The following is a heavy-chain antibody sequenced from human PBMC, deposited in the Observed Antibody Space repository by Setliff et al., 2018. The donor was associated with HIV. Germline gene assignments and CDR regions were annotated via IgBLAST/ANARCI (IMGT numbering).Heavy chain of an antibody. D-gene: IGHD3-10*01. CDR3: ARLSGGMVPNY. J-gene: IGHJ4*02. V-gene: IGHV4-59*08. CDR1: GGFISNHY. Sequence: SSETLSLTCTISGGFISNHYWNWIRQPPGKGLEWIGSTHYSGSSYYSPSLKSRVTISLDTSKNQISLRLSSVTAADTAVYYCARLSGGMVPNYWGQGTLVTVSS. CDR2: THYSGSS.